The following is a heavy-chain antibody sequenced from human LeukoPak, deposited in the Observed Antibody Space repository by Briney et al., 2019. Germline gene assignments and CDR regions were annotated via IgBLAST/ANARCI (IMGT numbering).Heavy chain of an antibody. CDR1: GFTFSSYG. D-gene: IGHD2-2*01. CDR3: AKDRLVVPAASVWFDP. Sequence: PGGSLRLSCAASGFTFSSYGMHWVRQAPGKGLEGVAFIRYDGSNKYYADSVKGRFTISRDNSKNTLYLQMNSLRAEDTAVYYCAKDRLVVPAASVWFDPWGQGTLVPVSS. CDR2: IRYDGSNK. J-gene: IGHJ5*02. V-gene: IGHV3-30*02.